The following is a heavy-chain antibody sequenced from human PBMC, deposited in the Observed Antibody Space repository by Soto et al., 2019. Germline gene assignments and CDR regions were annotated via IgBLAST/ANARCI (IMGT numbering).Heavy chain of an antibody. J-gene: IGHJ4*02. V-gene: IGHV3-74*01. Sequence: EVQLVESGGGLVQPGGSLRLSCAASEFTFSSYWMHWVRQAPGKGLVWVSRINSDGSSTNYADSVKGRFTISRDNAKNTLYLQMNSLRADDTAVYYCAIASNSRIDYWGQGTLVTVSS. CDR2: INSDGSST. D-gene: IGHD4-4*01. CDR3: AIASNSRIDY. CDR1: EFTFSSYW.